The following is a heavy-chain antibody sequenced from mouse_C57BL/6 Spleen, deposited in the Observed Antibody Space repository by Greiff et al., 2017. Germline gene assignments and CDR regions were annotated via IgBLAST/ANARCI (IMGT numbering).Heavy chain of an antibody. Sequence: VHVKQSGAELVKPGASVKLSCTASGFNIKDYYMHWVKQRTEQGLEWIGRIDPEDGETKYAPKFQGKATITADTSSNTAYLQLSSLTSEDTAVYYCARLDGLLRGFAYWGQGSLVTVSA. CDR2: IDPEDGET. J-gene: IGHJ3*01. D-gene: IGHD2-10*01. V-gene: IGHV14-2*01. CDR1: GFNIKDYY. CDR3: ARLDGLLRGFAY.